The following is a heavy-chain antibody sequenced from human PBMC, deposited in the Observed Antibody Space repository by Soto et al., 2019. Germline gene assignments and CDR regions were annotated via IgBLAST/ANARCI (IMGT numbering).Heavy chain of an antibody. J-gene: IGHJ5*02. CDR1: GGSISTGGYY. CDR2: FYYSGST. CDR3: ARSVFP. Sequence: QVQLQESGPGLVKPSQTLSLTCTVSGGSISTGGYYWNWIRQHPGKGLEWIGYFYYSGSTYYSPSLKSRVTTSVNTSKNQFSLKLSSVTAADTAVYYCARSVFPWGQGTLVTVSS. V-gene: IGHV4-31*03.